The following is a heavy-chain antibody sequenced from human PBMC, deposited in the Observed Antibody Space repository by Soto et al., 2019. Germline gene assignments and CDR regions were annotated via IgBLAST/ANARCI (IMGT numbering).Heavy chain of an antibody. J-gene: IGHJ6*02. Sequence: QVQLVQSGAEVKKPGSSVKVSCKASGGTFSSYAINWVRQAPGQGLEWMGWIIPIFATADYAQKFQGRVTITADESTSTAYMELSSLRSEDTAVYYCAQCLLGVNYYYGMDVWGQGTTVTVSS. CDR1: GGTFSSYA. CDR2: IIPIFATA. D-gene: IGHD3-16*01. V-gene: IGHV1-69*12. CDR3: AQCLLGVNYYYGMDV.